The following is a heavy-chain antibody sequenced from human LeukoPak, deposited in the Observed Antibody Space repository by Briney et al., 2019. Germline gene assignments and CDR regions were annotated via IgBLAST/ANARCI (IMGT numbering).Heavy chain of an antibody. CDR2: IKQEGSEK. V-gene: IGHV3-7*01. Sequence: GGSLRLSCAASGFTFSSYWMSWVRHTRGKGREGVANIKQEGSEKYFVNSVKGRFTTSRDNAKNSLYLQMNSLRAEDTAMYYCASLQINFDFWSGYYRVSDYWGQGTLVTVSS. J-gene: IGHJ4*02. D-gene: IGHD3-3*01. CDR3: ASLQINFDFWSGYYRVSDY. CDR1: GFTFSSYW.